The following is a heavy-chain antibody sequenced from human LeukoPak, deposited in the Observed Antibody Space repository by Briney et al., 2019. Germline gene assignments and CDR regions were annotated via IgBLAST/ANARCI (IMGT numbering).Heavy chain of an antibody. D-gene: IGHD6-13*01. CDR3: ATRGHSSSWYYFDY. J-gene: IGHJ4*02. Sequence: PGGSLRLSCVASGFTFSDYYMNWIRQAPGKGLEWVSYISGSSSYTNYADSVKGRFTISRDNAKNSLYLQMNSLRAEDTAVYYCATRGHSSSWYYFDYWGQGTLVTVSS. V-gene: IGHV3-11*03. CDR2: ISGSSSYT. CDR1: GFTFSDYY.